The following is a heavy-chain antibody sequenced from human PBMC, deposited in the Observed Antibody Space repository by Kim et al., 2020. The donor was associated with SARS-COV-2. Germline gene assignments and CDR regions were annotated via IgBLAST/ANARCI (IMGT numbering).Heavy chain of an antibody. Sequence: SETLSLTCTVSGGSISSGSYYWSWIRQPAGKGLEWIGRIYTSGSTNYNPSLKSRVTISVDTSKNQFSLKLSSVTAADTAVYYCASSYGGNSYYYYYGMDVWGQGTTVTVSS. CDR3: ASSYGGNSYYYYYGMDV. CDR2: IYTSGST. V-gene: IGHV4-61*02. J-gene: IGHJ6*02. CDR1: GGSISSGSYY. D-gene: IGHD4-17*01.